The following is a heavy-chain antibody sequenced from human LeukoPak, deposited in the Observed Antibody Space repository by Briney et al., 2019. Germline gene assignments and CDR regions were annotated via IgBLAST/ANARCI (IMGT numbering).Heavy chain of an antibody. CDR2: ITYDRSNK. CDR3: AKGPAPPNYYYYYYMDV. Sequence: GGSLRLSCAASAFTFSSYGMHWVRQAPGRGLEGVAGITYDRSNKYYADSVQGRFTISRDNSKNTLYLQMNSLRAEDTAVYYCAKGPAPPNYYYYYYMDVWGKGTTVTVSS. V-gene: IGHV3-30*18. CDR1: AFTFSSYG. J-gene: IGHJ6*03.